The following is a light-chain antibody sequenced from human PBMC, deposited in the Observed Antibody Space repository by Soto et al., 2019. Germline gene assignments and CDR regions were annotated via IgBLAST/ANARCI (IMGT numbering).Light chain of an antibody. CDR1: QSISSW. V-gene: IGKV1-5*01. CDR3: QQLYTLPFT. J-gene: IGKJ5*01. CDR2: EAS. Sequence: DIQMTQSPSNLSASVGDRVTITCVASQSISSWLAWYQQKPGKAPKLLIYEASTLQSGVPSRFSGSGSGTEFTLTISGLLPEDFAAYHCQQLYTLPFTFGRGTRLEIK.